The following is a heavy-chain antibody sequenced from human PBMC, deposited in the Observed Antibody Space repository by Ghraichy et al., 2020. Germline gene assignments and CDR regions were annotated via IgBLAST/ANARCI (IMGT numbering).Heavy chain of an antibody. CDR3: TRVITVPATIDVYYQLYI. Sequence: GGSLRLSCAASGFSFSGYYMSWVRQAPGKGLEWVAYISQSATFTGYADSVKGRFTISRDDSKNSVRLTMDNLRAEDTAVYYCTRVITVPATIDVYYQLYIWGEGTTVTVTS. V-gene: IGHV3-11*06. CDR1: GFSFSGYY. J-gene: IGHJ6*01. D-gene: IGHD2-2*01. CDR2: ISQSATFT.